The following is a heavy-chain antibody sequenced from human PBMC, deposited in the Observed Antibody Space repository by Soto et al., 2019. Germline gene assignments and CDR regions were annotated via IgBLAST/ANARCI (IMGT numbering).Heavy chain of an antibody. Sequence: SETLSLTCAVSGGSISSSNWWSWVRQPPGKGLEWIGEIYHSGSTNYNPSLKSRVTISVDKSKNQFSLKLSSVTAADTAVYYCARVGRDRWLQFFDYWGQGTLVTVSS. CDR1: GGSISSSNW. V-gene: IGHV4-4*02. CDR2: IYHSGST. CDR3: ARVGRDRWLQFFDY. D-gene: IGHD5-12*01. J-gene: IGHJ4*02.